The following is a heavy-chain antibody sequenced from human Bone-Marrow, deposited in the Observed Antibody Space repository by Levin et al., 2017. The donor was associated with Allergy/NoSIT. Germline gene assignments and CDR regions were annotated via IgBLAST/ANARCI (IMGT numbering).Heavy chain of an antibody. Sequence: LSQTLSLTCTVSGGSIGSNYFYWNWIRQHPGKGLEWIGYIYDSGNTYFNPSLKSRVTISVDTSKNQFSLKLSSVTAADTAVYYCARAASYDRSGFYGADYFDYWGQGTLVTVSS. CDR3: ARAASYDRSGFYGADYFDY. J-gene: IGHJ4*02. D-gene: IGHD3-22*01. CDR2: IYDSGNT. V-gene: IGHV4-31*03. CDR1: GGSIGSNYFY.